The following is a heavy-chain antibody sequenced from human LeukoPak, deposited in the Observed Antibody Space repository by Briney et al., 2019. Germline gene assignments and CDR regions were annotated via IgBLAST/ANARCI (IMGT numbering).Heavy chain of an antibody. CDR2: INHSGST. CDR3: ARGQIYYGSGSYLDYFDY. J-gene: IGHJ4*02. Sequence: SETLSLTCAVYGGSFSGYYWSWIRQPPGKGLEWIGEINHSGSTNYNPSLKSRVTISVDTSKNQFSLKLSSVTAADTAVYYCARGQIYYGSGSYLDYFDYWGQGTLVTASS. D-gene: IGHD3-10*01. CDR1: GGSFSGYY. V-gene: IGHV4-34*01.